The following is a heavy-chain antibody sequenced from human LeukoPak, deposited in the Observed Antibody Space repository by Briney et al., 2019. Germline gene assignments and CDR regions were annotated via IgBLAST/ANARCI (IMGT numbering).Heavy chain of an antibody. CDR2: YTGNT. CDR3: ARSRGNLYFQH. J-gene: IGHJ1*01. V-gene: IGHV4-59*01. D-gene: IGHD6-25*01. CDR1: GDSISSYY. Sequence: PSETLSLTCTVSGDSISSYYWSWIRQSPEKGLEWVGYTGNTYYNPSLRSRVTISVDTSKNQFSLRLISVTAADTAMYYCARSRGNLYFQHWGQGTLVTVSS.